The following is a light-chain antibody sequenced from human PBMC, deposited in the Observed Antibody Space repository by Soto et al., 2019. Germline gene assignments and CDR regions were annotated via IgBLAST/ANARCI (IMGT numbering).Light chain of an antibody. Sequence: DLQLTQSPSFLSASVGDRVTITCRASQGISSYLAWYQQKPGKAPKLLIYAASTLQSGVPSRFSGSGSGTEFTLTISSLQPEDFATYYCQQLNSYLPMYTFGQGTKLEIK. CDR2: AAS. V-gene: IGKV1-9*01. J-gene: IGKJ2*01. CDR1: QGISSY. CDR3: QQLNSYLPMYT.